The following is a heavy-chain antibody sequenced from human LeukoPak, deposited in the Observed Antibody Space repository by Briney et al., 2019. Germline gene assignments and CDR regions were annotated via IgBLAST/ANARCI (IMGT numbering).Heavy chain of an antibody. CDR3: ARRISPRYYDILTGYYLGNWFDP. CDR1: GGSISSSSYY. D-gene: IGHD3-9*01. CDR2: INHSGST. J-gene: IGHJ5*02. V-gene: IGHV4-39*07. Sequence: SETLSLTCTVSGGSISSSSYYWGWIRQPPGKGLEWIGEINHSGSTNYNPSLKSRVTISVDTSKNQFSLKLSSVTAADTAVYYCARRISPRYYDILTGYYLGNWFDPWGQGTLVTVSS.